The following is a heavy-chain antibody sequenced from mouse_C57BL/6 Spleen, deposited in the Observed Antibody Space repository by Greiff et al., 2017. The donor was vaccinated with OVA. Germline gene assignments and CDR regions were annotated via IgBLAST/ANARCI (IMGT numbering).Heavy chain of an antibody. CDR1: GYTFTSYW. CDR2: IDPSDSYT. Sequence: QVQLQQPGAELVKPGASVKLSCKASGYTFTSYWMQWVKQRPGQGLEWIGEIDPSDSYTNYTQKLKGKATLTVDTSSRPAYMQLSSLTSEDSAVYYCARRAYGYDRRGDYWGQGTTLTVSS. CDR3: ARRAYGYDRRGDY. V-gene: IGHV1-50*01. D-gene: IGHD2-2*01. J-gene: IGHJ2*01.